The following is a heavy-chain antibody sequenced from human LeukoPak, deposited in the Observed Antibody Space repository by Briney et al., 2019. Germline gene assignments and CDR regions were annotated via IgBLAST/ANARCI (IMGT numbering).Heavy chain of an antibody. D-gene: IGHD2-21*01. CDR1: GFTFSAYG. V-gene: IGHV3-30*02. Sequence: GGSLRLSCAASGFTFSAYGMHWVRQAPGKGLEWVAFIRNDGSIKYYADSVKGRFTVSRDNSKNTLYVQMNSLSAEDTAVYYCAKDTPIPYFDYWGPGTLVSVSS. J-gene: IGHJ4*02. CDR2: IRNDGSIK. CDR3: AKDTPIPYFDY.